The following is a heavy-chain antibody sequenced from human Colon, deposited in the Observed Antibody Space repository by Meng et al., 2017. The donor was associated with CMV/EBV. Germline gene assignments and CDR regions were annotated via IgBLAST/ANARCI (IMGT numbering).Heavy chain of an antibody. J-gene: IGHJ6*02. V-gene: IGHV1-8*03. CDR2: MNPNSGNT. Sequence: ASVKVSCKTIGGTFSSFAITWVRQAPGQGLEWMGWMNPNSGNTGYAQKFQGRVTITRNTSISTAYMELSSLRSEDTAVYYCARGLDIVDYYYYGMDVWGQGTTVTVSS. CDR3: ARGLDIVDYYYYGMDV. D-gene: IGHD2-15*01. CDR1: GGTFSSFA.